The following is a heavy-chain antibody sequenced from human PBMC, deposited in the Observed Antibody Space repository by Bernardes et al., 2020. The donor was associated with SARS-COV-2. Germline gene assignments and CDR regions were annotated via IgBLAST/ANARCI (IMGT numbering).Heavy chain of an antibody. V-gene: IGHV1-24*01. D-gene: IGHD6-6*01. Sequence: ASVKVSCRVSGHTLTELSIHWVRQTPGKGLEWMGGFNPEDGDIVYARRFQGRVTMTEDTSIDTAYLELRSLRSDDTAVYYCAIVPMLHYWFDPWGQGTLVTVS. CDR1: GHTLTELS. CDR3: AIVPMLHYWFDP. CDR2: FNPEDGDI. J-gene: IGHJ5*02.